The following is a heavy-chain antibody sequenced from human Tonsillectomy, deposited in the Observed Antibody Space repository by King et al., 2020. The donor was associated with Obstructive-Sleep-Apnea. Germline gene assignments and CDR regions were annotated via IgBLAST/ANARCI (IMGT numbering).Heavy chain of an antibody. D-gene: IGHD3-22*01. CDR1: GFTFTYYG. J-gene: IGHJ4*02. CDR3: AKDRHALQSYYQDSSGYRPLQDY. CDR2: IPHDGTKK. V-gene: IGHV3-30*18. Sequence: VQLVESGGGVVQPGRSLRLSCAASGFTFTYYGMHWVRQAPGKGLEWVAVIPHDGTKKYYADSVKGRFTISRDNCKNTVYLQMSSLRAEDTAVYYCAKDRHALQSYYQDSSGYRPLQDYWGQGTLVTVSS.